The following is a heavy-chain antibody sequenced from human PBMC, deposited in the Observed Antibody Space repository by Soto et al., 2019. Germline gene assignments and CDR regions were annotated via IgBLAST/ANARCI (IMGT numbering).Heavy chain of an antibody. CDR1: GGTFSSYA. V-gene: IGHV1-69*13. J-gene: IGHJ4*02. CDR2: IIPIFGTA. D-gene: IGHD4-4*01. CDR3: ARTHDYSNPFDY. Sequence: GASVKVSCKASGGTFSSYAISWVRQAPGQGLEWMGGIIPIFGTANYAQKFQGRVTITADESTSTAYMELSSLRSEDTAVYYCARTHDYSNPFDYWGQGTLVTVSS.